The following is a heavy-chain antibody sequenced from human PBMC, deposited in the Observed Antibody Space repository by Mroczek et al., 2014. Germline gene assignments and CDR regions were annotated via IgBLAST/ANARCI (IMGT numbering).Heavy chain of an antibody. CDR2: IYYSGST. Sequence: QVQLVQSGPGLVKPSETLSLTCTVSGGSISSYYWSWIRQPPGKGLEWIGYIYYSGSTNYNPSLKSRVTISVDTSKNQFSLKLSSVTAADTAVYYCARDNGGNFDYVGPGNPGPPSP. CDR3: ARDNGGNFDY. D-gene: IGHD4-23*01. J-gene: IGHJ4*02. V-gene: IGHV4-59*01. CDR1: GGSISSYY.